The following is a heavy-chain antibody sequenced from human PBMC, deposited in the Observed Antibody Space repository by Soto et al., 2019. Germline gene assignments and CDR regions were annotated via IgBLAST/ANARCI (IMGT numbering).Heavy chain of an antibody. D-gene: IGHD2-2*01. CDR2: ITGSTGTT. CDR3: AKDTSSSPYYMDV. J-gene: IGHJ6*03. V-gene: IGHV3-23*01. Sequence: EVQILESGGGSVQPGGSLRLSCAASGFTFSNFAMSWVRHAPGKGLEWVSEITGSTGTTYYADSVRGRFIISRDNSKNTLHLQMNSLRAEDTAVYYCAKDTSSSPYYMDVWGKWTTVTVSS. CDR1: GFTFSNFA.